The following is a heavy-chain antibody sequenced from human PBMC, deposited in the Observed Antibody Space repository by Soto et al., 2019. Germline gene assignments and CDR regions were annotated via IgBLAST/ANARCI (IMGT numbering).Heavy chain of an antibody. J-gene: IGHJ4*02. V-gene: IGHV1-18*01. CDR3: ARTPPKAAAGRQFDY. Sequence: QIQLVQSGAEVKKPGASVKVSCKASGYTFTSYGISWVRHAPGPGLEWMGWISAYNGNTNYAQKLQGRVTMTTDTSTRTAYMELRSLRSDDTAVYYCARTPPKAAAGRQFDYWGQGTLVTVSS. CDR1: GYTFTSYG. D-gene: IGHD6-13*01. CDR2: ISAYNGNT.